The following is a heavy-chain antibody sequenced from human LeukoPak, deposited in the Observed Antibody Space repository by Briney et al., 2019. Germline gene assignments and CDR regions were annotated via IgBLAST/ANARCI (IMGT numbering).Heavy chain of an antibody. D-gene: IGHD3-10*01. V-gene: IGHV4-34*01. CDR2: INHSGST. CDR1: GGSFSGYY. J-gene: IGHJ4*02. CDR3: ARGVGSYSSSGSPFDY. Sequence: SETLSLTCAVYGGSFSGYYWSWIRQPPGKGLEWIGEINHSGSTNYNPSLKSRVTISVDTSKNQFSLKLSSVTAADTAVYYCARGVGSYSSSGSPFDYWGQGTLVTVSS.